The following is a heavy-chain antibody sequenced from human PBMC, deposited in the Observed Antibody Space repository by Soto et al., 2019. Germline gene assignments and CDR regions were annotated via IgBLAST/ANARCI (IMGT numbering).Heavy chain of an antibody. CDR2: ISAYNGNT. CDR3: ARDPMHYDCWSGRTEEINWFDP. J-gene: IGHJ5*02. V-gene: IGHV1-18*01. CDR1: GYTFTSYG. Sequence: QVQLVQSGAEVKKPGASVKVSCKASGYTFTSYGISWVRQAPGQGLEWMGWISAYNGNTNYAQKLQGRVTMTTDTSTSTASMELRSLRSDDTAVYYCARDPMHYDCWSGRTEEINWFDPWGQGTLVTVSS. D-gene: IGHD3-3*01.